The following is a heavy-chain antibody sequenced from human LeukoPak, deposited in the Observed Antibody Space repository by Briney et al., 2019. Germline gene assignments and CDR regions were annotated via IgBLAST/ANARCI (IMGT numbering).Heavy chain of an antibody. J-gene: IGHJ4*02. D-gene: IGHD6-19*01. V-gene: IGHV4-39*01. CDR1: GGSISSSSYY. CDR3: ARRLPVLVAGMGFYDY. Sequence: PSETLSLTCTVSGGSISSSSYYWGWIRQPPGKGLEWIGSIYYSGSTYYNPSLKSRVTISVDTSKNQFSLKLSSVTAADTAVYYCARRLPVLVAGMGFYDYWGQGTLVAVSS. CDR2: IYYSGST.